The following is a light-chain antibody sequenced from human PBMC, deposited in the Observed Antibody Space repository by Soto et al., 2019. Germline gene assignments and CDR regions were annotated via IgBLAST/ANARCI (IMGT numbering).Light chain of an antibody. CDR1: QSVGSD. CDR2: GAS. Sequence: ETVMPQSPATLSVSPGERATLSCRASQSVGSDLAWYQQKPGQAPRLLIYGASTRATGIPARFSGSASGTEFTLTISGLQSEDFAVYYCQQYKNWPPITFGQGTRLEIK. J-gene: IGKJ5*01. CDR3: QQYKNWPPIT. V-gene: IGKV3-15*01.